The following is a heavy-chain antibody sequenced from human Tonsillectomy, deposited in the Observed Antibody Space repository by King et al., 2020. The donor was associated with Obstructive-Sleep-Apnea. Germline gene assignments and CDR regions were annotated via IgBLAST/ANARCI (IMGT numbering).Heavy chain of an antibody. Sequence: QLQESGPGLVKPSQTLSLTCTVSGGSISSGGYYWSWIRQHPGKGLEWIGYIYYSGSTYYNPSLNSRVTISVDTSKNQFSLKLSAVTAADTAVYYCAGSNWGIYYFDYWGQGTLVTVSS. D-gene: IGHD7-27*01. J-gene: IGHJ4*02. CDR2: IYYSGST. CDR3: AGSNWGIYYFDY. V-gene: IGHV4-31*03. CDR1: GGSISSGGYY.